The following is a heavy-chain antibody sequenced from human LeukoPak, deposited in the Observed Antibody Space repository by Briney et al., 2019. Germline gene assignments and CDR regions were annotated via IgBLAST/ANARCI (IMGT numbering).Heavy chain of an antibody. CDR3: AKDSLTEKGYSYGFDGTRFDY. CDR1: GFTFSSYA. V-gene: IGHV3-23*01. CDR2: ISGSGGST. Sequence: PGGSLRLSCAASGFTFSSYAMSWVRQAPGKGLEWVSAISGSGGSTYYADSVKGRFTISRDNSKNTLYLQMNSLRAEDTAVYYCAKDSLTEKGYSYGFDGTRFDYWGQGTLVTVSS. D-gene: IGHD5-18*01. J-gene: IGHJ4*02.